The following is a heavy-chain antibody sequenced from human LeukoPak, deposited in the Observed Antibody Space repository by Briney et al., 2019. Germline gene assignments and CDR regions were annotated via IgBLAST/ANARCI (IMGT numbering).Heavy chain of an antibody. D-gene: IGHD6-13*01. V-gene: IGHV3-23*01. CDR2: ISGSGAST. CDR3: AKNHYSSSRDYFDY. Sequence: GGSLRLSCAASGFTFGTYAMTWVRQAPGKGLEWVSVISGSGASTNYADCVKGRFIISRDNSKNTLYLQMNSLRAEDTAVYYCAKNHYSSSRDYFDYWGQGTLVTVSS. J-gene: IGHJ4*02. CDR1: GFTFGTYA.